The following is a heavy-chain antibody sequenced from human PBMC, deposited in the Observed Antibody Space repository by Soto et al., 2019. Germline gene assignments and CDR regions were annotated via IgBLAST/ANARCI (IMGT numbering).Heavy chain of an antibody. CDR1: GFPFIDAW. Sequence: EVRLVESGGGLVKPGGSLRLSCAASGFPFIDAWMTWVRQAPGKGLQWIGRIRNNADGGTADLAAPVRGRFSISRDDSKDTLYLHMNSLEIHDTAVYFCSTALRRDSALGAYWGQGTLVSVSS. J-gene: IGHJ4*02. CDR3: STALRRDSALGAY. D-gene: IGHD3-16*01. CDR2: IRNNADGGTA. V-gene: IGHV3-15*05.